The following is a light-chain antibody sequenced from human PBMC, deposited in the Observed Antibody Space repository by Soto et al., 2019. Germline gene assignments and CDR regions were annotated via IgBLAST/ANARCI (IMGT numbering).Light chain of an antibody. Sequence: EIVMTQSPATLSVSPGERATLSCRASESVSSSLAWYQQKPGQAPRLLIHDASTRATGIPARFSGSGSGTDFTLPISSLQAEDLAVYYCQQYNKWPPRTFGGGTKVEFK. J-gene: IGKJ4*01. CDR3: QQYNKWPPRT. CDR1: ESVSSS. V-gene: IGKV3-15*01. CDR2: DAS.